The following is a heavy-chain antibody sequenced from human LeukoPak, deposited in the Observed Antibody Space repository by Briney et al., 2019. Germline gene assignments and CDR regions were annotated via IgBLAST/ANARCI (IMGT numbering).Heavy chain of an antibody. Sequence: EASVKVSCKVSGYTLTELSMHWVRQAPGKGLEWMGGFDPEDGETIYAQKFQGRVTMTEDTSTDTAYMELSSLRSEDTAVYYCATVRYYDFWSGTYYWGQGTLVTVSS. CDR3: ATVRYYDFWSGTYY. CDR2: FDPEDGET. J-gene: IGHJ4*02. V-gene: IGHV1-24*01. CDR1: GYTLTELS. D-gene: IGHD3-3*01.